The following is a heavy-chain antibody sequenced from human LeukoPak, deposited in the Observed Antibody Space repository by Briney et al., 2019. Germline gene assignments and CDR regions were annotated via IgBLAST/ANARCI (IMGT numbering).Heavy chain of an antibody. V-gene: IGHV3-13*04. CDR1: GFTFSSYD. D-gene: IGHD1-14*01. Sequence: WESLRLSCAASGFTFSSYDMLWVRHVTRPGMESVAAIGTIGDTHYSDSVKGRLTISRENAKNCCYLQMNSLRDGDTAVYYCARAPPGRGWRVDYWGQGTLVTVSS. J-gene: IGHJ4*02. CDR2: IGTIGDT. CDR3: ARAPPGRGWRVDY.